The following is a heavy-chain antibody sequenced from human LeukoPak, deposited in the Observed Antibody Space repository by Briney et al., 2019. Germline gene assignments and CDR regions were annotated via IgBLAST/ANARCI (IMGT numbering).Heavy chain of an antibody. CDR3: ARREYSSSSPYFDY. CDR1: GGSISSSSYY. J-gene: IGHJ4*02. D-gene: IGHD6-6*01. Sequence: SETLSLTCTVSGGSISSSSYYWGWIRQPPGKGLEWIGNIYYSGSTYYNPSLKSRVTISVDTSKNQFSLKLSSVTAADTAVYYCARREYSSSSPYFDYWGQGTLVTVSP. V-gene: IGHV4-39*01. CDR2: IYYSGST.